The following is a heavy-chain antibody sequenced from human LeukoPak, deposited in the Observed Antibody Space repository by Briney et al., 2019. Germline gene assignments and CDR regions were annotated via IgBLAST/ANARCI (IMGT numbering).Heavy chain of an antibody. Sequence: ASVKVSCKASGYTFNSYGISWVRQAPGQGLEWMGIINTSGGSTSYAQKFQGRVTMTRDTSTSTAYMELRSLRSDDTAVYYCARGDPNWFDPWGQGTLVTVSS. CDR2: INTSGGST. V-gene: IGHV1-46*02. J-gene: IGHJ5*02. CDR1: GYTFNSYG. CDR3: ARGDPNWFDP.